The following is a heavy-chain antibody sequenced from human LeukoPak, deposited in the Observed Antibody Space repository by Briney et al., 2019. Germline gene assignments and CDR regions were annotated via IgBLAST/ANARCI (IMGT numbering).Heavy chain of an antibody. CDR3: ARYGDGWFDP. J-gene: IGHJ5*02. Sequence: SQTLSLTCSISGDSVSSNSAVGNGTRQSPSRGLELLGRTYYRSKWYYLHAVSVKSRITINPDTSKNQFSLQLNSVTPEDTAVYYCARYGDGWFDPWGQGTLVTASS. V-gene: IGHV6-1*01. CDR1: GDSVSSNSAV. CDR2: TYYRSKWYY. D-gene: IGHD4-17*01.